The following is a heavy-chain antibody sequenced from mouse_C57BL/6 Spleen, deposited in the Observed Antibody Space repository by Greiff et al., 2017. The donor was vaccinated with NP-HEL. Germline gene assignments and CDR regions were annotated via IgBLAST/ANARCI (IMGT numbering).Heavy chain of an antibody. V-gene: IGHV1-63*01. CDR3: ARWGADYDEGFAY. D-gene: IGHD2-4*01. CDR1: GYTFTNYW. J-gene: IGHJ3*01. CDR2: IYPGGGYT. Sequence: QVQLQQSGAELVRPGTSVKMSCKASGYTFTNYWIGWAKQRPGHGLEWIGDIYPGGGYTNYNEKFKGKATLTADKSSSTAYMQFSSLTSEDSANYYCARWGADYDEGFAYWGQGTLVTVSA.